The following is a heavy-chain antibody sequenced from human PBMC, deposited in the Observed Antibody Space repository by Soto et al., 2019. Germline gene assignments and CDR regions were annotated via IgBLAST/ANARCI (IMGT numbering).Heavy chain of an antibody. D-gene: IGHD6-19*01. V-gene: IGHV4-31*03. CDR3: AREVAGPGAFDY. J-gene: IGHJ4*02. CDR2: IYYSGNT. CDR1: GGSISSGGYY. Sequence: PSETLSLTCTVPGGSISSGGYYWSWIRQHPGKGLEWIGYIYYSGNTYYNPSLRSRVTISVDTSKNQFSLKLSSVTAADTAVYYCAREVAGPGAFDYWGQGTLVTVSS.